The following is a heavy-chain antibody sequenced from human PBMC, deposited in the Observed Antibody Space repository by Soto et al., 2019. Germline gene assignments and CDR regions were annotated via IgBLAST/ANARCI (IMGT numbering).Heavy chain of an antibody. CDR2: IRSRANNYAT. J-gene: IGHJ5*02. CDR3: NRVLSAGFDH. Sequence: GGSLRLSCAASGFSFSGSAIHWVRQASGQGLEWVGRIRSRANNYATAYAASVKGRFTISRDDSKNTAYLQMNSLKTDDTAVYYCNRVLSAGFDHWGQGTLVTVSS. CDR1: GFSFSGSA. V-gene: IGHV3-73*01.